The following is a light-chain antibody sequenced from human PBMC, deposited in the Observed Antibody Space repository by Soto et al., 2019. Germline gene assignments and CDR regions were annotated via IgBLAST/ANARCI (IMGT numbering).Light chain of an antibody. V-gene: IGKV1-9*01. CDR2: AAS. CDR1: QGIASS. CDR3: QQFNSYPLP. Sequence: DIHLTQSPSFLSASVGDRVTITCRASQGIASSLAWYQQKAGKAPKLLIYAASTLESGVPSRFSGSGSGTEFTLTLSSLQPEDFAIYYCQQFNSYPLPFAGGTKVEIK. J-gene: IGKJ4*01.